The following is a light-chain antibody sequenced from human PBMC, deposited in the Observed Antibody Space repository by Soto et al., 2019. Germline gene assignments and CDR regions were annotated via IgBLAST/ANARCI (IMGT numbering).Light chain of an antibody. J-gene: IGLJ3*02. CDR2: EGS. CDR1: KNDIGSYRF. V-gene: IGLV2-23*01. CDR3: CSYAGSSTWV. Sequence: QSALTQPASVSGSPGESITISCIGTKNDIGSYRFVSWYQQHPGEAPKLMISEGSKRPSGTSNRFSGSKSGNTASLRISGLQAEDEADYFCCSYAGSSTWVFGGGTKLTVL.